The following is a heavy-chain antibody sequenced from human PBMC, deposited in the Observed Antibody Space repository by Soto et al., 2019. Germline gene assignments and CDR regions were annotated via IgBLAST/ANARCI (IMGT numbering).Heavy chain of an antibody. CDR1: GGSISSGCYF. V-gene: IGHV4-31*03. CDR2: IYYSGGT. CDR3: AREGAAPYYYYGMDV. J-gene: IGHJ6*02. Sequence: QVQLQESGPGLVKPSQTLSLTCTVSGGSISSGCYFWSWIGQHPGKVLQWIGFIYYSGGTYYNPSLKSRVTISVDTSKNQFSLKLSSVTAADTAVYYCAREGAAPYYYYGMDVWGQGTTVTVSS.